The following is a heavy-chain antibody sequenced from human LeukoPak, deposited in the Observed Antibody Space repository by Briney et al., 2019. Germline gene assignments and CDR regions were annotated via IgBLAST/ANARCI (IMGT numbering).Heavy chain of an antibody. Sequence: GGSLRLSCATSGFTFSTSWMHWGPQAPGKGLVWVSRINTDGNTRAYGASVKGRFTISSHNPKHPLSQQMNSLRAEDTAVYYCVRDMGYDDKVWGQGTLVTVSS. V-gene: IGHV3-74*03. CDR2: INTDGNTR. CDR3: VRDMGYDDKV. CDR1: GFTFSTSW. J-gene: IGHJ4*02. D-gene: IGHD5-12*01.